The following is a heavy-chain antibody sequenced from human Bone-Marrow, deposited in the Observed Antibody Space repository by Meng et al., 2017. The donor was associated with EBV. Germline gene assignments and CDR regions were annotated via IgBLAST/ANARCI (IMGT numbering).Heavy chain of an antibody. CDR1: CGSFSGYE. CDR2: INHSGST. V-gene: IGHV4-34*01. Sequence: QGQLERCGAGLLMPPETQSLSSTGYCGSFSGYEWSWIHQPQGKGLQWIGEINHSGSTNYNPSRKSRVTISVDTSKNQFSLKLSSVTAADTAVYYCARGGDQLQLRGRGAFDIWGQGTMVTVSS. J-gene: IGHJ3*02. CDR3: ARGGDQLQLRGRGAFDI. D-gene: IGHD2-2*01.